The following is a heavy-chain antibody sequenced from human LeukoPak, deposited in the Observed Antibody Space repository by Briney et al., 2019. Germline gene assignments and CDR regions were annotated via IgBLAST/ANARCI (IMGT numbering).Heavy chain of an antibody. V-gene: IGHV3-53*01. J-gene: IGHJ3*02. Sequence: GGSLRLSCAASGFTVSSNYMSWVRQAPGKGLEWVSVIYSGGSTYYADSVKGRFTISRDNSKNTLYLQMNSLRAEDTAVYYCAKASRVIVVADAFDIWGQGTMVTVSS. D-gene: IGHD3-22*01. CDR3: AKASRVIVVADAFDI. CDR2: IYSGGST. CDR1: GFTVSSNY.